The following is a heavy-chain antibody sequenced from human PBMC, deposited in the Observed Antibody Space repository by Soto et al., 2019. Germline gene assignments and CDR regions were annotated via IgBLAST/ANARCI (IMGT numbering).Heavy chain of an antibody. CDR1: GGTFNTYA. CDR3: AREVQVHTPAFVY. J-gene: IGHJ4*02. V-gene: IGHV1-69*19. Sequence: QVQLVQSGAEMKKPGSSVKVSCQSSGGTFNTYAMNWVRQAPGQGPEWMGDISPMFGAANYAPKFQCRVTITADESTGTSYMQLSSLTSEDTALYFCAREVQVHTPAFVYWGQGTLVTVS. D-gene: IGHD3-10*01. CDR2: ISPMFGAA.